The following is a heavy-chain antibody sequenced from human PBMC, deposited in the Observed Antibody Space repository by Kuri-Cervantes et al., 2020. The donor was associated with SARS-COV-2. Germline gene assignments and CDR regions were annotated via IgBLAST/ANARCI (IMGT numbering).Heavy chain of an antibody. CDR1: GFTVSSNY. CDR2: IRSKAYGGTT. CDR3: TRLYDFWSGYYPPFDYYYYGMDV. V-gene: IGHV3-49*04. Sequence: GGSLRLSCAASGFTVSSNYMSWVRQAPGKGLEWVGFIRSKAYGGTTEYAASVKGRFTISRDDSKSIAYLQMNSLKTEDTAVYYCTRLYDFWSGYYPPFDYYYYGMDVWGQGTTVTVSS. D-gene: IGHD3-3*01. J-gene: IGHJ6*02.